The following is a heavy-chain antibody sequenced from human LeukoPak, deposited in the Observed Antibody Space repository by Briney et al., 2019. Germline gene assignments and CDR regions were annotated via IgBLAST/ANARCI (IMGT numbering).Heavy chain of an antibody. CDR1: GFTFSDYA. D-gene: IGHD3-3*01. Sequence: GGSLRLSCEASGFTFSDYAMNWVRQAPGKGLEWVSGISDSGRTTYYVGSVKGRFIISRDNLKNTLYLQMNSLRAEDTAVYFCARGGRHDFWSRLAAHIDYWGQGALVTVSS. J-gene: IGHJ4*02. CDR2: ISDSGRTT. CDR3: ARGGRHDFWSRLAAHIDY. V-gene: IGHV3-23*01.